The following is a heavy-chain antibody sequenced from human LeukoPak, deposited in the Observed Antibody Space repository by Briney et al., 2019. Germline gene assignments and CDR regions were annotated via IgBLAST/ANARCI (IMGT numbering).Heavy chain of an antibody. CDR2: IYYSGST. CDR1: GGSISGYY. V-gene: IGHV4-59*12. Sequence: KPSETLSLTCTVSGGSISGYYWSWIRQPPGKQLEWIGYIYYSGSTNYNPSLKSRVTISVDTSKNQFSLKLSSVTAADTAVYYCAREGDYSEVWGQGTLVTISS. D-gene: IGHD4-11*01. J-gene: IGHJ4*02. CDR3: AREGDYSEV.